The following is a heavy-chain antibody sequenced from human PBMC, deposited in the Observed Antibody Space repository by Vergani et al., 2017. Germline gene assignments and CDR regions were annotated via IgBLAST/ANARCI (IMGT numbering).Heavy chain of an antibody. J-gene: IGHJ3*02. CDR3: ARDHSDYNNSPAIFDI. D-gene: IGHD4-11*01. Sequence: QVQLVESGGGLVKPGGSLRLYCADSGFSFSDHYMTWIRQAPGKGLEWVSYISNSGNTIEYVDSVKGRFSISRDNDKSSFFLQMDSLRAEDTAVFYCARDHSDYNNSPAIFDILVQGSIVTVSS. CDR1: GFSFSDHY. CDR2: ISNSGNTI. V-gene: IGHV3-11*01.